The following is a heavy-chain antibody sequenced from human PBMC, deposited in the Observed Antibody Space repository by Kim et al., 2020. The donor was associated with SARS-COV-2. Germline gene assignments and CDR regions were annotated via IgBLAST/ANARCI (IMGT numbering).Heavy chain of an antibody. CDR1: GFTFSSYS. J-gene: IGHJ4*02. D-gene: IGHD3-10*01. CDR2: ITINGGST. CDR3: VRAARGLWSFFDY. V-gene: IGHV3-64D*06. Sequence: GGSLRLSCSASGFTFSSYSMYWVRQAPGKGLEYVSAITINGGSTYYADSVKARFTISRDNSKNTLYLQMSSLRVEDTALYYCVRAARGLWSFFDYWGQGTLVTVSS.